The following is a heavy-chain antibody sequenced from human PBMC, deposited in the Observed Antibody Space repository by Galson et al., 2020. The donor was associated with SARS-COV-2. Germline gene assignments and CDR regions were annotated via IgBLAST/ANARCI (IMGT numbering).Heavy chain of an antibody. Sequence: ETSETLYLTCTVFGDSMTSGTYYWSWIRQHPEKGLEWIGYTHYTGITYYNPSLKSRVAISLDTSETQFSLKMNSVTAADTAVYYCARLNSPGVHYFDYWGQGALVTVSS. D-gene: IGHD3-10*01. CDR3: ARLNSPGVHYFDY. J-gene: IGHJ4*02. CDR1: GDSMTSGTYY. CDR2: THYTGIT. V-gene: IGHV4-31*03.